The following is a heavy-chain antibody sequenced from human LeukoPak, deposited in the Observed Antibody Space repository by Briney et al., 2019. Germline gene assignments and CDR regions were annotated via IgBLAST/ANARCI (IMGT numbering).Heavy chain of an antibody. CDR3: ARGNRLGGSYPYFDY. J-gene: IGHJ4*02. V-gene: IGHV4-34*01. D-gene: IGHD1-26*01. Sequence: SETLSLTCAVYGGSFSGYYWSWIRQPPGKGLEWIGEINHSGSTNYNPSLKSRVTISVDMSKNQFSLKLSSVTAADTAVYYCARGNRLGGSYPYFDYWGQGTLVTVSS. CDR2: INHSGST. CDR1: GGSFSGYY.